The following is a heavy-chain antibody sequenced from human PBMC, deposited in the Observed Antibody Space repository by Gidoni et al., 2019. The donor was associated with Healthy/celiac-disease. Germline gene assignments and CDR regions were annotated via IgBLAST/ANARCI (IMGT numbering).Heavy chain of an antibody. V-gene: IGHV2-5*02. D-gene: IGHD3-3*01. Sequence: QITLKESGPTLVKPTQTLTLTCTFSGFSLSTSGVGVGWIRQPPGKALEWLALIYWDDDKRYSPSLKSRLTITKDTSKNQVVLTMTNMDPVDTATYYCAHGRMNDFWSGYRFDPWGQGTLVTVSS. CDR3: AHGRMNDFWSGYRFDP. J-gene: IGHJ5*02. CDR2: IYWDDDK. CDR1: GFSLSTSGVG.